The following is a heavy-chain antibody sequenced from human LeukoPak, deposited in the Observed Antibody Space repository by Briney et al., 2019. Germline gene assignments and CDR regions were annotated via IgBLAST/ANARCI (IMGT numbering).Heavy chain of an antibody. V-gene: IGHV3-30-3*01. CDR1: GFTFSTYA. J-gene: IGHJ4*02. D-gene: IGHD2-15*01. Sequence: GSLRLSCAASGFTFSTYAIHWVRQAPGKELDWVALISYDGSSEYYADSVKGRFTISRDSSTLYLQMNSLRTEDTAVYYCARGSVGTPPPFDYWGQGTLVTVSP. CDR3: ARGSVGTPPPFDY. CDR2: ISYDGSSE.